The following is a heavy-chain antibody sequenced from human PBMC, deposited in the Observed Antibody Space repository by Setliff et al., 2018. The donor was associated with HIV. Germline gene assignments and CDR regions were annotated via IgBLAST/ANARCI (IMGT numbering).Heavy chain of an antibody. V-gene: IGHV2-5*02. CDR1: GFSLSTSGVG. Sequence: SGPTLVNPTRTLTLTCTFSGFSLSTSGVGVGWIRQPPGKALEWLAFIYWDDDKRYRPSLKSRITITRDTSKNQVVLTMTNMDPVDTGTYYCAGHVRYDYWSGLDYWGQGTLVTVSS. CDR3: AGHVRYDYWSGLDY. CDR2: IYWDDDK. D-gene: IGHD3-3*01. J-gene: IGHJ4*02.